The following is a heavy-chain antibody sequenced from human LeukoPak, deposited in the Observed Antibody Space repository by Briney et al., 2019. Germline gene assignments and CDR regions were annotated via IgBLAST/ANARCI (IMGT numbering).Heavy chain of an antibody. J-gene: IGHJ5*02. V-gene: IGHV4-59*01. D-gene: IGHD2-2*03. CDR2: IHNSEST. CDR1: GGSISRDY. CDR3: ARDRRGNCSSTSCLKGLNWFDP. Sequence: SETLSLTCTVSGGSISRDYWSWIRQPPGKGLEWIGDIHNSESTSYNPSLKSRVSISVDTSKNQFSLNLSSVTAADTAVYYCARDRRGNCSSTSCLKGLNWFDPWGQGTLVTVSS.